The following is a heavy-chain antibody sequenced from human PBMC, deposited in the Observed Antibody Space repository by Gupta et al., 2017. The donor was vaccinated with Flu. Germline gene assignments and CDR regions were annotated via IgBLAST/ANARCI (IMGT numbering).Heavy chain of an antibody. CDR1: GWSFSGYY. CDR2: INHSGST. V-gene: IGHV4-34*01. J-gene: IGHJ3*02. D-gene: IGHD2-2*01. Sequence: QVQLQQWGAGLLKPSETLSLTCAVYGWSFSGYYWSWIRQPPGKGLEWIGEINHSGSTNYNPACKSRVTIPVDNAKNKYSVMLGTVPAAENAVYYYGGTRRTRVFSDAFDIWGQGPLVTVSS. CDR3: GGTRRTRVFSDAFDI.